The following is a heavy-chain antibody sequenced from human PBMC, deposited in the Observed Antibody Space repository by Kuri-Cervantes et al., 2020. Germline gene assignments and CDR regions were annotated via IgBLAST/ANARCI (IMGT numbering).Heavy chain of an antibody. CDR1: GFTFSSYA. V-gene: IGHV3-23*01. J-gene: IGHJ4*02. D-gene: IGHD6-19*01. Sequence: GESLKISCAASGFTFSSYAMSWVRQAPGKGLEWVSAISGSGGCTYYADSVKGRFTISRDNSKNTLYLQMNSLRAEDTAVYYCARAPHQWLGGVDSWGQGTLVTVSS. CDR3: ARAPHQWLGGVDS. CDR2: ISGSGGCT.